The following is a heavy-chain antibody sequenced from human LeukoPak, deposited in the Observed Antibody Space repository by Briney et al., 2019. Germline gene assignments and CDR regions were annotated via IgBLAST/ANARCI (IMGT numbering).Heavy chain of an antibody. D-gene: IGHD1-26*01. J-gene: IGHJ4*02. CDR2: IKQDGSEK. V-gene: IGHV3-7*01. Sequence: QPGGSLRLSCAASGFSFSRYWMSWVRQAPGKGLEWVANIKQDGSEKNYVESVKGRFTISRDNAKNSLYLQMNSLRAEDTAVYYCARELRESVGFNYFDYWGQGTLVTVSS. CDR3: ARELRESVGFNYFDY. CDR1: GFSFSRYW.